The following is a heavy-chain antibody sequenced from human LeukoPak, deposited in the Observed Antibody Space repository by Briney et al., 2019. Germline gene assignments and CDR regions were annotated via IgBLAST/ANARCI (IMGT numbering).Heavy chain of an antibody. CDR2: IDAGATST. Sequence: GGSLRLSCAASGFPVNKYEMHWVRQAPGKGLEWVSYIDAGATSTNYADSVWGRFTLSRDNAQNSVHLQMNSLRDEDAAVYYCVRGRLLRSTKYFDYWGQGALVTVSS. D-gene: IGHD2-21*02. J-gene: IGHJ4*02. CDR1: GFPVNKYE. CDR3: VRGRLLRSTKYFDY. V-gene: IGHV3-48*03.